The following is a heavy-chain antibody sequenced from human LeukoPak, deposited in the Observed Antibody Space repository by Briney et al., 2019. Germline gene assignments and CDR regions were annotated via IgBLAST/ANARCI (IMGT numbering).Heavy chain of an antibody. J-gene: IGHJ4*02. D-gene: IGHD3-22*01. V-gene: IGHV4-61*02. CDR2: IYTSGST. CDR1: GGSISSVNYY. CDR3: ARDSSGYHDY. Sequence: PSQTLSLTCTVSGGSISSVNYYWSWIRQPAGKGLEWIGRIYTSGSTNYNPSLKSRVTISADTSKNQFSLKLSSVTAADTAVYYRARDSSGYHDYGGQGTLVTVSS.